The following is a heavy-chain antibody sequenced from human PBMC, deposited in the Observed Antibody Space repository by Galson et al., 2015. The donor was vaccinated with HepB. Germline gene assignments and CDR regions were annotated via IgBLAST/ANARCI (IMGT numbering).Heavy chain of an antibody. CDR3: AKDQEDGDYDFDY. CDR2: ISGSGGST. J-gene: IGHJ4*02. D-gene: IGHD4-17*01. V-gene: IGHV3-23*01. Sequence: SLRLSCAASGFTFSSYAMSWVCQAPGKGLEWVSAISGSGGSTHYADSVKGRFTISRDNSKNTLYLQMNSLRAEDTAVYYCAKDQEDGDYDFDYWGQGTLVTVSS. CDR1: GFTFSSYA.